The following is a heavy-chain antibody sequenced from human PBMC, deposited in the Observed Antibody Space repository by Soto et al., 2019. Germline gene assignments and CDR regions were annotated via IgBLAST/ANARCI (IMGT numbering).Heavy chain of an antibody. Sequence: SQLLSLSCTVSGGSIISGGYYWNWIRKHPGKGLEWIGYIYYSGSTYYNPSLKSRVTISVDTSKNQFSLKLRSLTSDDTAVYYCARDPQKDLRFFDWSLYYFDFWGQGTLVTVSS. CDR3: ARDPQKDLRFFDWSLYYFDF. CDR1: GGSIISGGYY. V-gene: IGHV4-31*03. D-gene: IGHD3-9*01. J-gene: IGHJ4*02. CDR2: IYYSGST.